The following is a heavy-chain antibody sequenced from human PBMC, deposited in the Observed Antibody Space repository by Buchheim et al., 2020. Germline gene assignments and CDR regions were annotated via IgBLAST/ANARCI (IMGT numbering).Heavy chain of an antibody. CDR1: GFTFSSYA. CDR2: ISYDGSNK. D-gene: IGHD3-22*01. V-gene: IGHV3-30-3*01. J-gene: IGHJ4*02. Sequence: QVQLVESGGGVVQPGRSLRLSCADSGFTFSSYAMHWVRQAPGKGLEWVAVISYDGSNKYYADSVKGRFTISRDNSTNTLYLQMNSLRAEDTAVYYCARDLFGYYYDSSGYYPGDYWGQGTL. CDR3: ARDLFGYYYDSSGYYPGDY.